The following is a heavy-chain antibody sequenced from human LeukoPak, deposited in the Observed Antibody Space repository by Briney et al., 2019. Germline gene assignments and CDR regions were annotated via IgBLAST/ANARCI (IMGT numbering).Heavy chain of an antibody. CDR1: GFTFSSYW. CDR2: IKQDGSEK. CDR3: AGHHQAYSRTY. D-gene: IGHD6-13*01. J-gene: IGHJ4*02. V-gene: IGHV3-7*01. Sequence: GGSLRLSCAASGFTFSSYWMSWVRQAPGKGLEWVANIKQDGSEKYYVDSVKGRFTISRDNAKDTLYLQMNSLRAEDTAVYYCAGHHQAYSRTYWGQGTLVTVSS.